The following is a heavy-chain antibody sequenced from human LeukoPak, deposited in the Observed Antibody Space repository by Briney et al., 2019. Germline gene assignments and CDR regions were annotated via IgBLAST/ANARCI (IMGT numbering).Heavy chain of an antibody. CDR2: IYPGDSDT. CDR3: ARSDYGDYVGTWAY. J-gene: IGHJ4*02. CDR1: GSDFTSYW. D-gene: IGHD4-17*01. Sequence: GGSLKISCKGSGSDFTSYWIGGGRQMPGKGLGWMGTIYPGDSDTRYSPSFQGQVTISADKSISTAYLQWSSLKASDTAMYYCARSDYGDYVGTWAYWGQGTLVTVSS. V-gene: IGHV5-51*01.